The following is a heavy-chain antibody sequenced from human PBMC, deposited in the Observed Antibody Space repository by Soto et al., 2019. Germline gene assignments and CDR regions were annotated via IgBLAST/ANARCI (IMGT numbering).Heavy chain of an antibody. CDR2: IIPILGIA. Sequence: QVQLVQSGAEVMKPGSSVKVSCKASGGTFSSYTISWVRQAPGQGLEWMGRIIPILGIANYAQKFQGRVTITADKSTSTAYMELSSLRSEDTAVYYCARFNGSSSWYDYYYGMDVWGQGTTVTVSS. CDR3: ARFNGSSSWYDYYYGMDV. D-gene: IGHD6-13*01. J-gene: IGHJ6*02. V-gene: IGHV1-69*02. CDR1: GGTFSSYT.